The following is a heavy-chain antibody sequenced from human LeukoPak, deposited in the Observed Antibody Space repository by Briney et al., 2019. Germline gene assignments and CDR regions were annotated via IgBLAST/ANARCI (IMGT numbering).Heavy chain of an antibody. D-gene: IGHD6-13*01. J-gene: IGHJ4*02. CDR2: IWYDGSNK. Sequence: PGGSLRLSCAASGFTFSSYGMHWVRQAPGKGLEWVAVIWYDGSNKYYADSVKGRFTISRDNSKNTLYLQMNSLRAEDTAVYYCARAGYFIAAAGTIDYWGQGTLVTVSS. CDR1: GFTFSSYG. V-gene: IGHV3-33*01. CDR3: ARAGYFIAAAGTIDY.